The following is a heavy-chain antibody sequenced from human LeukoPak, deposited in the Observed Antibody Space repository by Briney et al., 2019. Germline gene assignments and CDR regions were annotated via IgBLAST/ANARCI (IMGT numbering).Heavy chain of an antibody. CDR2: IYYSGST. V-gene: IGHV4-59*01. Sequence: SETLSLTCTVSGGSISSYYWSWIRQPPGKGLEWIGYIYYSGSTNYNPSLESRGTISVNTSKNQFSLKLSSVTAADTAVYYCARAGGDVVVPAAMGWFDPWGQGTLVTVSS. J-gene: IGHJ5*02. CDR1: GGSISSYY. CDR3: ARAGGDVVVPAAMGWFDP. D-gene: IGHD2-2*01.